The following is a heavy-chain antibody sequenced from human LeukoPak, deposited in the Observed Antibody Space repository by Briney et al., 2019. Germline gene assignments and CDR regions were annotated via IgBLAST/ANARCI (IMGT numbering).Heavy chain of an antibody. CDR2: ISAYNGNT. Sequence: AAVKVSCKASGYTFTSYGISWVRQAPGQGLEWMGWISAYNGNTSYAQKLQGRVTMTTDTSTSTAYMELRSLRSDDTAVYYCARAKDYDILTGYYKDFDYWGQGTLVTVSS. V-gene: IGHV1-18*04. CDR3: ARAKDYDILTGYYKDFDY. D-gene: IGHD3-9*01. CDR1: GYTFTSYG. J-gene: IGHJ4*02.